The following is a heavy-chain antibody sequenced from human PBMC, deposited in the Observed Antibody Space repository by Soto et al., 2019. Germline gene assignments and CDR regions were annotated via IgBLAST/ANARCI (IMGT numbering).Heavy chain of an antibody. Sequence: GASVKVSCKASGYTFTSQNMHWVRQAPGQGLEWMGVINPSIGTANYAQKFQGRVTITADESTSTAYMELSSLRSEDTAVYYCARDFGRSYPSPLYYFDYWGQGTLVTVSS. D-gene: IGHD3-3*01. CDR1: GYTFTSQN. J-gene: IGHJ4*02. V-gene: IGHV1-69*13. CDR3: ARDFGRSYPSPLYYFDY. CDR2: INPSIGTA.